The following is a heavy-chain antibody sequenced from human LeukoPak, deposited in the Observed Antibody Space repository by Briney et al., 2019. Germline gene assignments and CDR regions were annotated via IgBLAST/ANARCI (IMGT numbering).Heavy chain of an antibody. CDR1: GGSISSDY. CDR3: ARLTGYMIEDYFDY. D-gene: IGHD3-22*01. V-gene: IGHV4-59*01. CDR2: SYYSWST. J-gene: IGHJ4*02. Sequence: SQTLSLTCTVSGGSISSDYWSWSRQPPPKGLELIGYSYYSWSTNYNPSLKIRVTISVETSKNLFSLQLSSLTAADTAVYYCARLTGYMIEDYFDYWGQGTLVTVSS.